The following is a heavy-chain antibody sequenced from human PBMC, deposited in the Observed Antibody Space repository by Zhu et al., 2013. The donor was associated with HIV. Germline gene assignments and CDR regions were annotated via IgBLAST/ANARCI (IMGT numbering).Heavy chain of an antibody. CDR3: AKDKGTLLALSSSWYLDY. CDR2: ISGSGGST. Sequence: VQLLESGGGLVQPGGSLRLSCAASGFTFSSYAMSWVRQAPGKGLEWVSAISGSGGSTYYADSVKGRFTISRDNSKNTLYLQMNSLRAEDTAVYYCAKDKGTLLALSSSWYLDYWGQGTLVTVSS. CDR1: GFTFSSYA. V-gene: IGHV3-23*01. D-gene: IGHD6-13*01. J-gene: IGHJ4*02.